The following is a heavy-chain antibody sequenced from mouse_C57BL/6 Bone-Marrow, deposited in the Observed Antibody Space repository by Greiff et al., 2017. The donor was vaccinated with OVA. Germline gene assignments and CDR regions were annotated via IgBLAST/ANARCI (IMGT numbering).Heavy chain of an antibody. CDR1: GYTFTSYW. V-gene: IGHV1-74*04. CDR2: IHPSDSDT. D-gene: IGHD1-1*01. Sequence: VKLQQPGAELVKPGASVKVSCKASGYTFTSYWMHWVKQRPGQGLEWIGRIHPSDSDTNYNQKFKGKATLTVDKSSSTAYMQLSSLTSEDSAVYYCAISFYGSSEGYFDVWGTGTTVTVSS. J-gene: IGHJ1*03. CDR3: AISFYGSSEGYFDV.